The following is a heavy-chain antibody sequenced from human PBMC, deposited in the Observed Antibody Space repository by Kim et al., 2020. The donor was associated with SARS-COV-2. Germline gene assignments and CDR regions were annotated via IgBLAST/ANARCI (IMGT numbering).Heavy chain of an antibody. CDR1: GGSISSSSYY. CDR2: IYYSGST. V-gene: IGHV4-39*01. Sequence: SETLSLTCTVSGGSISSSSYYWGWIRQPPGKGLEWIGSIYYSGSTYYNPSLKSRVTISVDTSKNQFSLKLSSVTAADTAVYYCASGVFHLEYYFDYWGQGTLVTVSS. CDR3: ASGVFHLEYYFDY. D-gene: IGHD3-16*01. J-gene: IGHJ4*02.